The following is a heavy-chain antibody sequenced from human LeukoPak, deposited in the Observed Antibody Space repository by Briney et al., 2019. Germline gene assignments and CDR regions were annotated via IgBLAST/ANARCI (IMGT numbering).Heavy chain of an antibody. CDR3: GGVVPAANGYYYYYYMDV. CDR1: GGSISSYY. CDR2: IYTSGST. D-gene: IGHD2-2*01. Sequence: PSETLSLTCTVSGGSISSYYWSWIRQPAGKGLEWIGRIYTSGSTNYNPSLKSRVTISVDTSKNQFSLKLSSVTAANTAVYYCGGVVPAANGYYYYYYMDVWGKGTTVTVSS. J-gene: IGHJ6*03. V-gene: IGHV4-4*07.